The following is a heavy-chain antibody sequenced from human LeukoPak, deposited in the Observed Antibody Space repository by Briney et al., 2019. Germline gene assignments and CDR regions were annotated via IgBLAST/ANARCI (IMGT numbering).Heavy chain of an antibody. D-gene: IGHD3-22*01. CDR3: ARVVWYDSSGYPPHAFDI. CDR1: GYSISSGYY. Sequence: SSETLSLTCTVSGYSISSGYYWGWIRQPPGKGLEWIGSIYHSGSTYYNPSLKSRVTISVDTSKNQFSLKLSSVTAADTAVYYCARVVWYDSSGYPPHAFDIWGQGTMVTVSS. J-gene: IGHJ3*02. V-gene: IGHV4-38-2*02. CDR2: IYHSGST.